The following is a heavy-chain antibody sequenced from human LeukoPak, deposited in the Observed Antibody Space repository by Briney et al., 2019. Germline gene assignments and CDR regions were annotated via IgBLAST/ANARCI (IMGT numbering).Heavy chain of an antibody. CDR3: ARGRPHGNDY. J-gene: IGHJ4*02. CDR2: INSDGSNT. Sequence: GGSLRLSCAASGFTFSNYWMHWVRQGPGKGLVWVSRINSDGSNTAYADSVKGRFTISRDNAKNTLSLQMNSLRAEDTAVYYCARGRPHGNDYWGQGTLVTVSS. D-gene: IGHD4-23*01. V-gene: IGHV3-74*01. CDR1: GFTFSNYW.